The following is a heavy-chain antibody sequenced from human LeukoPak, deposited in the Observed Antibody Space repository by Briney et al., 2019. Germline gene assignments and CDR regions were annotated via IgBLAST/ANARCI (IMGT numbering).Heavy chain of an antibody. CDR3: ARGGGYASPIGY. V-gene: IGHV4-59*01. J-gene: IGHJ4*02. CDR2: IHHSGST. Sequence: ASETLSLTCTLSGGSISTYYWSWIRQPPGKGLEWIGYIHHSGSTNYNPSLKSRVTISVDTSKNQFSLKLSSVTAADTAVYYCARGGGYASPIGYWGQGALVTVSS. D-gene: IGHD5-12*01. CDR1: GGSISTYY.